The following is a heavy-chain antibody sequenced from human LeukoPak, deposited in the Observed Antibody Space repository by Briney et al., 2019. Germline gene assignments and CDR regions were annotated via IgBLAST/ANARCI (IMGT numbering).Heavy chain of an antibody. CDR1: GGSISSSSYY. CDR2: IYYSGST. CDR3: ARDGSRRSANLLYYYYYGMDV. V-gene: IGHV4-31*03. J-gene: IGHJ6*02. Sequence: PSETLSLTCTVSGGSISSSSYYWGWIRQPPGKGLEWIGYIYYSGSTYYNPSLKSRVTISVDTSKNQFSLKLSSVTAADTAVYYCARDGSRRSANLLYYYYYGMDVWGQGTTVTVSS.